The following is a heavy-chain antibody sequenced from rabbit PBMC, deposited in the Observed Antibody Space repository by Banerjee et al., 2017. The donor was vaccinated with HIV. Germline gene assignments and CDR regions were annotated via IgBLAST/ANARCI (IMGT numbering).Heavy chain of an antibody. V-gene: IGHV1S45*01. CDR1: GFSFSNKYV. CDR2: INTSSGNT. J-gene: IGHJ3*01. CDR3: ARTDVSSSGYSL. Sequence: QEQLEESGGDLVKPEGSLTLTCTASGFSFSNKYVMCWVRQAPGKGLEWIGCINTSSGNTVYASWAKGRFTISKTSSTTVTLRMTSLTAADTATYFCARTDVSSSGYSLWGQGTLVTVS. D-gene: IGHD1-1*01.